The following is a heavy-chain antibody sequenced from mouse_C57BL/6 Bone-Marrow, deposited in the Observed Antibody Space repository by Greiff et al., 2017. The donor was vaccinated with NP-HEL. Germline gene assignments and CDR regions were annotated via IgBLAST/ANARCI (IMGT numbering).Heavy chain of an antibody. D-gene: IGHD1-1*01. CDR3: ARPHYYGRSYSFAY. V-gene: IGHV5-6*01. J-gene: IGHJ3*01. CDR1: GFTFSSYG. CDR2: ISSGGSYT. Sequence: EVKLMESGGDLVKPGGSLKLSCAASGFTFSSYGMSWVRQTPDKRLEWVATISSGGSYTYYPDSVKGRFTISRDNAKNTLYLQMSSLKSEDTAMDYCARPHYYGRSYSFAYWGQGTLVTVSA.